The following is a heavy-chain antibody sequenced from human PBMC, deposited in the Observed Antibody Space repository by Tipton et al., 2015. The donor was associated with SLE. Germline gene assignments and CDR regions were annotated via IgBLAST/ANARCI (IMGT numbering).Heavy chain of an antibody. CDR2: MNPDGSTP. CDR3: ARAGPLLWVPYFDY. Sequence: SLRLSCAASGFTFSSYYMHWIRQAPGKGLVWVSRMNPDGSTPAYADSVKGRFTISRDNAKNTLYLQMNSLRAEDTAVYYCARAGPLLWVPYFDYWGQGTLVTVSS. CDR1: GFTFSSYY. V-gene: IGHV3-74*01. J-gene: IGHJ4*02. D-gene: IGHD3-10*01.